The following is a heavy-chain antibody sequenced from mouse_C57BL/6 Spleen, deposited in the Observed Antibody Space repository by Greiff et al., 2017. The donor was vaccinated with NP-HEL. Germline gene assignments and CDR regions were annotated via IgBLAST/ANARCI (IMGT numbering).Heavy chain of an antibody. CDR1: GYTFTSYW. V-gene: IGHV1-64*01. CDR2: IHPNSGST. D-gene: IGHD2-2*01. Sequence: QVQLQQPGAELVKPGASVKLSCKASGYTFTSYWMHWVKQRPGQGLEWIGMIHPNSGSTNYNEKFKSKATLTVDKSSSTAYMQLSSLTSEDSAVYYCARDGYDGYYFDYWGQGTTLTVSS. J-gene: IGHJ2*01. CDR3: ARDGYDGYYFDY.